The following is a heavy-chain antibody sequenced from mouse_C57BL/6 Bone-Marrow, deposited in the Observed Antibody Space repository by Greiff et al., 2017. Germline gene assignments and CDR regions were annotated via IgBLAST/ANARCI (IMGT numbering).Heavy chain of an antibody. J-gene: IGHJ4*01. V-gene: IGHV1-82*01. CDR2: IYPGDGDT. Sequence: VKLVESGPELVKPGASVKISCKASGYAFSSSWMNWVKQRPGKGLEWIGRIYPGDGDTNYNGKFKGKATLTADKSSSTAYMQLSSLTSEDSAVYFCARRAFPTVVARGYYYAMDYWGQGTSVTVSS. CDR1: GYAFSSSW. CDR3: ARRAFPTVVARGYYYAMDY. D-gene: IGHD1-1*01.